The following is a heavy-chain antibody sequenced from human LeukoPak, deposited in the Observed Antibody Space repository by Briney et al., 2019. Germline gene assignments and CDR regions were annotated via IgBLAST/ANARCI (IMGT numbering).Heavy chain of an antibody. J-gene: IGHJ3*02. CDR3: ARDGSVMYDFWSGYYQGGGAFDI. V-gene: IGHV4-39*07. Sequence: PSETLSLTCTVSGGSISSSSYYWGWIRQPPGKGLEWIGSIYYSGSTYYNPSLKSRVTISVDTSKNQFSLKLSSVTAADTAVYYCARDGSVMYDFWSGYYQGGGAFDIWGQGTMVTVSS. CDR1: GGSISSSSYY. D-gene: IGHD3-3*01. CDR2: IYYSGST.